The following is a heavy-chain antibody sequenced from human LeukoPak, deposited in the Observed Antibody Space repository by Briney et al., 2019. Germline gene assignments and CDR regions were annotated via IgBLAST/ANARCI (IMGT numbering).Heavy chain of an antibody. CDR1: GFTFSSYA. Sequence: GGSLRLSCAASGFTFSSYAMHWVRQAPGKGLEWVAVISYDGSNKYYADSVKGRFTISRDNSKNTLYLQMNSLRAEDTAVYYCARDPNSSSQGYYFDYWGQGTLVTVSS. CDR3: ARDPNSSSQGYYFDY. CDR2: ISYDGSNK. D-gene: IGHD6-6*01. V-gene: IGHV3-30*04. J-gene: IGHJ4*02.